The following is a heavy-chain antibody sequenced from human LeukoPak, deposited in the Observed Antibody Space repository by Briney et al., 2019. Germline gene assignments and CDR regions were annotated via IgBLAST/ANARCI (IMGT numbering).Heavy chain of an antibody. Sequence: PGGSLILSCAASGFTFSSYDMNWVRQAPGKGLEWVSSISSSSNYIHYADSVKGRFAISRDNAKNSLYLQMNSLRAEDTAVYFCARGTLGAWGWWGQGTLVTVSS. J-gene: IGHJ4*02. CDR2: ISSSSNYI. CDR1: GFTFSSYD. CDR3: ARGTLGAWGW. V-gene: IGHV3-21*01. D-gene: IGHD6-19*01.